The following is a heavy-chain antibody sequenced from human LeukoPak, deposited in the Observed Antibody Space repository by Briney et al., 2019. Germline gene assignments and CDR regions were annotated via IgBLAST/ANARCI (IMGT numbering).Heavy chain of an antibody. V-gene: IGHV4-59*01. Sequence: SETLSLTCIVSGGSIRSYHWSWIRQPPGKGLEWIWYISQSGSTNYNPSLKSRVTISVDTSKNQVSLRLSSVTAADTAVYYCARVSVVTVTYNYMDVWGKGTTVTVSS. CDR2: ISQSGST. CDR1: GGSIRSYH. D-gene: IGHD4-23*01. CDR3: ARVSVVTVTYNYMDV. J-gene: IGHJ6*03.